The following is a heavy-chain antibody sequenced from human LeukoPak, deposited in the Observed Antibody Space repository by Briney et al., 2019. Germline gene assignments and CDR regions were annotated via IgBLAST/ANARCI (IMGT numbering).Heavy chain of an antibody. D-gene: IGHD3-16*01. CDR3: ARLAFRGSSPFDY. CDR2: IDTDGSST. CDR1: GFTFSTYW. J-gene: IGHJ4*02. Sequence: GGSLRLSCAASGFTFSTYWMHWVRQGPGKGLVWVSRIDTDGSSTIYADSVKGRFTISRDNAKNTLYLQMNSLSAEDTAVYYCARLAFRGSSPFDYWGQGTLVTVSS. V-gene: IGHV3-74*01.